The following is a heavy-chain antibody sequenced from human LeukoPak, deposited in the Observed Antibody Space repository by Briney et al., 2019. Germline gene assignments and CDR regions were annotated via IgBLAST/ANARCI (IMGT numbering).Heavy chain of an antibody. V-gene: IGHV3-23*01. CDR2: ISGSGGST. Sequence: PGGSLRLSCAASGFTFSSYGMSWVRQAPGKGLEWVSAISGSGGSTYYADSVKGRFTISRDNSKNTLYLQMNSLRAEDTAVYYCAKDSLGYYDSSGYYFLYYFDYWGQGTLVTVSS. D-gene: IGHD3-22*01. CDR1: GFTFSSYG. J-gene: IGHJ4*02. CDR3: AKDSLGYYDSSGYYFLYYFDY.